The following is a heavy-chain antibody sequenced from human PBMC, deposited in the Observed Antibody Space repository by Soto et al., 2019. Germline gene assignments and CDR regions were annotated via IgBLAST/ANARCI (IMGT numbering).Heavy chain of an antibody. V-gene: IGHV3-48*02. CDR3: ARDVWAYGSGSHYNNWFDP. J-gene: IGHJ5*02. Sequence: EVQLVESGGGLVQPGGSLRLSCAASGFTFSSSPMNWLRQAPGKGLEWVSYIGTSSTYIHYADSVKGRFTISRDDAKNSLYLQMDSLRDEDTAVYYCARDVWAYGSGSHYNNWFDPWGQGTLVSVSS. D-gene: IGHD3-10*01. CDR1: GFTFSSSP. CDR2: IGTSSTYI.